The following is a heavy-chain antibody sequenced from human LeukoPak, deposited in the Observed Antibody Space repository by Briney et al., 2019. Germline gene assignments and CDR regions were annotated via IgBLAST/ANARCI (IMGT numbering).Heavy chain of an antibody. CDR1: GGTFSSYA. CDR2: IYPNSGGT. J-gene: IGHJ5*02. CDR3: ARLAANWFDP. D-gene: IGHD6-25*01. V-gene: IGHV1-2*02. Sequence: ASVKVSCKASGGTFSSYAISWVRQAPGQGLEWVGWIYPNSGGTNYAQKFQGRVTMTRDTSISTAYMELSRLRSDDTAVYYCARLAANWFDPWGQGTLVTVSS.